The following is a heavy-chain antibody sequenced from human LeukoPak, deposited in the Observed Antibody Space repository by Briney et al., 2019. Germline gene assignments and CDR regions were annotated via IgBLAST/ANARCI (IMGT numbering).Heavy chain of an antibody. V-gene: IGHV4-31*03. Sequence: SQTLSLTCTVSGGSISSGGYYWNWIRQHPGRGLEWIGYIYYSGSTYYNPSLKSRVTISVDTSKNQFSLKLSSVTAADTAVYYCAREIREGPYYYYGMDVWGQGTTVTVSS. CDR1: GGSISSGGYY. CDR2: IYYSGST. J-gene: IGHJ6*02. CDR3: AREIREGPYYYYGMDV.